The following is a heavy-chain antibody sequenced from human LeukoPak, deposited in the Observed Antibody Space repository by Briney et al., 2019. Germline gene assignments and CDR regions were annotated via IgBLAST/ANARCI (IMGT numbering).Heavy chain of an antibody. D-gene: IGHD3-16*01. Sequence: GRSLRLSCAATGFTSSSSGMHWVRQAPGKGLEWVAVISYDGSSEYYSDSVKGRFTISRDNSKNTLYLQMNSLRAEDTAVYYCAKGWGLWGDYWGQGTLVTVSS. V-gene: IGHV3-30*18. J-gene: IGHJ4*02. CDR3: AKGWGLWGDY. CDR1: GFTSSSSG. CDR2: ISYDGSSE.